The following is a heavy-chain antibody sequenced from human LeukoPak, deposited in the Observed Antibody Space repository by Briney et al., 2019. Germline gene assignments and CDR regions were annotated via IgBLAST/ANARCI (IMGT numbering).Heavy chain of an antibody. Sequence: SETLSLTCAVYGGSFSGYYWSWIRQPPGKGLEWIGEINHSGSTNYNPSLKSRVTIPVDTSKNQFSLKLSSVTAADTAVYYCASQPRDSSSWYGRDDAFDIWGQGAMVTVSS. D-gene: IGHD6-13*01. J-gene: IGHJ3*02. CDR3: ASQPRDSSSWYGRDDAFDI. CDR2: INHSGST. V-gene: IGHV4-34*01. CDR1: GGSFSGYY.